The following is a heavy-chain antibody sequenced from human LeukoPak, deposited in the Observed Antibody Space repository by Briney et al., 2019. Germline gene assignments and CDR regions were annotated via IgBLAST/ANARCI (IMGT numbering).Heavy chain of an antibody. Sequence: GGSLRLSYAASGFTFSSYAMSWVRQAPGKGLEWVSGLTGSGGNTYYADSVKGRFTISRDNSKNTLSLQMNSLRAEDAAVYYCVKFREIQHYNYHMDVWGKGTTVTVSS. CDR2: LTGSGGNT. V-gene: IGHV3-23*01. CDR3: VKFREIQHYNYHMDV. CDR1: GFTFSSYA. J-gene: IGHJ6*03.